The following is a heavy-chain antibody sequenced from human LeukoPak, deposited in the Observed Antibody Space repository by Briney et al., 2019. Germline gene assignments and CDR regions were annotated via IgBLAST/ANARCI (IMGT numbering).Heavy chain of an antibody. CDR3: VSDRGWYHFDL. V-gene: IGHV3-7*01. CDR2: IKEDATES. CDR1: GFSFGSYW. D-gene: IGHD3-10*01. J-gene: IGHJ4*02. Sequence: PGGSLRLSCAASGFSFGSYWMTWIRRAPGKGLEWVAHIKEDATESRSADSVKGRSSISRDNTKNSLFLQLNSLRTEDTAVYYCVSDRGWYHFDLWGQGTLVTVSS.